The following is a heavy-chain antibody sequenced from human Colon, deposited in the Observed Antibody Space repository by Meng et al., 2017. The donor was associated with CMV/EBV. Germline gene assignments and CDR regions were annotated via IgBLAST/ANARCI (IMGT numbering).Heavy chain of an antibody. D-gene: IGHD2-21*02. CDR3: ARDRSLYCGGDCYFFDL. J-gene: IGHJ4*02. CDR2: ISYDGSKK. V-gene: IGHV3-30*04. CDR1: AFSFSSYA. Sequence: GGSLRLSCAASAFSFSSYAMHWVRQAPGKGLEWVAIISYDGSKKYYADSVKGRFTISRDNSKHTLYLQMNSLRSEDTAVYYCARDRSLYCGGDCYFFDLWGQGTLVTVSS.